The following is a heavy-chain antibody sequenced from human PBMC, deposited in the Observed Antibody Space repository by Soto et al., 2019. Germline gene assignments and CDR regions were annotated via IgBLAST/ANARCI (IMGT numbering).Heavy chain of an antibody. D-gene: IGHD3-22*01. J-gene: IGHJ4*02. CDR1: GFTFSDYE. CDR2: ISLSGTTI. CDR3: ARGGSGYTWFNEF. Sequence: EVHLVESGGGLVQPGGSLRLSCAASGFTFSDYEMNWVRQAPGKGLEWVSYISLSGTTIHYADSVKGRFTISRDNAKNSVYLQMNSLRVEDTAIYYCARGGSGYTWFNEFWGQGTLVTVSS. V-gene: IGHV3-48*03.